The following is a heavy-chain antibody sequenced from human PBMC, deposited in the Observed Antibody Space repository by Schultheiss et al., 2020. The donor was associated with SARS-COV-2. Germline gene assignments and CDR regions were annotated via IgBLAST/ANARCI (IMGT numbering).Heavy chain of an antibody. CDR2: ISYDGSNK. D-gene: IGHD6-13*01. V-gene: IGHV3-30*18. Sequence: GGSLRLSCAASGFTFSSYGMHWVRQAPGKGLEWVAVISYDGSNKYYADSVKGRFTISRDNSKNTLYLQMNSLRAEDTAVYYCAKSNDRIAAASVDFWGLGTLVTVSS. CDR3: AKSNDRIAAASVDF. CDR1: GFTFSSYG. J-gene: IGHJ4*02.